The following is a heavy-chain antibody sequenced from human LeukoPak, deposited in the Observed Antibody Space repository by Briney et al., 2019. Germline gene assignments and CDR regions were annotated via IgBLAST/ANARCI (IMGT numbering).Heavy chain of an antibody. CDR2: IYTSGST. V-gene: IGHV4-61*02. CDR3: ARDSRHYYYYMDV. J-gene: IGHJ6*03. Sequence: NPSDTLSLTCTVSGGSISSGSYYWSWIRQPAGKGLEWFGRIYTSGSTNYNPSLKSRVTISADTSKNQFSLKLSSVTAADTAVYYCARDSRHYYYYMDVWGKGTTVTVSS. D-gene: IGHD2-2*01. CDR1: GGSISSGSYY.